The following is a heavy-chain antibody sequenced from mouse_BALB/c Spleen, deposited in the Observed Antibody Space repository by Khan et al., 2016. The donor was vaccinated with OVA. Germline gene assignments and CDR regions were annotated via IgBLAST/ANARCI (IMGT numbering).Heavy chain of an antibody. D-gene: IGHD1-1*01. J-gene: IGHJ1*01. Sequence: EVELVESGGGLVQPGGSLRLSCATSGFTSTDYYMSWVRQPPGKALEWLGFIRNKANGYTTEYSASVKGRFTISRDNSQSVLYLQMNTLRAEDSATYYCTRETVVDIYWYFDVWGAGTTVTVSS. CDR1: GFTSTDYY. CDR3: TRETVVDIYWYFDV. CDR2: IRNKANGYTT. V-gene: IGHV7-3*02.